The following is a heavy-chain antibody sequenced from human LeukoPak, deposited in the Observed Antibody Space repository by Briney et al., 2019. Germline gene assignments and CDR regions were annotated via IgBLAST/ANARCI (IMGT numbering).Heavy chain of an antibody. D-gene: IGHD5-18*01. CDR1: GGSISSRSYY. CDR3: ARECFLRISDGLSA. Sequence: PSETLSLTCTVSGGSISSRSYYWGWIRQPPGKGLEWIGNVYYSGSTYCNQSLKSRVTISVDTSKNHFSLKLSSVTAADTAVYYCARECFLRISDGLSAWGKGTLATVSS. J-gene: IGHJ4*02. CDR2: VYYSGST. V-gene: IGHV4-39*07.